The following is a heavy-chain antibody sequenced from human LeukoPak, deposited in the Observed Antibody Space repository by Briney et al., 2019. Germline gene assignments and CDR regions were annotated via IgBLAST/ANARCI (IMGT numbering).Heavy chain of an antibody. J-gene: IGHJ4*02. V-gene: IGHV1-2*02. CDR3: ARYCSGGSCFQFDD. Sequence: ASVKVSCKASGYTFTGYYMHWVRQAPGQGLEWMGWINPNSGGTNYAQKFQGRVTISVDTSKNQFSLKLSSVTAADTAVYYCARYCSGGSCFQFDDWGQGTLVTVSS. CDR1: GYTFTGYY. D-gene: IGHD2-15*01. CDR2: INPNSGGT.